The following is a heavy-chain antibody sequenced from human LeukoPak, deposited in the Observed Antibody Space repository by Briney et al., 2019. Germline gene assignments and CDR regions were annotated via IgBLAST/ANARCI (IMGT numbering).Heavy chain of an antibody. V-gene: IGHV3-30*18. D-gene: IGHD2-15*01. CDR2: ISYDGSTK. J-gene: IGHJ5*02. CDR3: AKALSSSSGGT. Sequence: PGGSLRLSCAASGFTFSSYGMHWVRQAPGKGLEWVAVISYDGSTKYYADSVKGRFTISRDNSKNTLYLQMNSLRAEDTAVYYCAKALSSSSGGTWGQGTLVTVSS. CDR1: GFTFSSYG.